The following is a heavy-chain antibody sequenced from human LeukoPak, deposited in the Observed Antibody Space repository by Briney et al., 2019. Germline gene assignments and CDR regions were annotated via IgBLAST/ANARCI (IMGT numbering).Heavy chain of an antibody. CDR2: IIPSFGTP. CDR1: GDTFSRYS. CDR3: ARAFLPVRRPLNYDYYYYMDV. J-gene: IGHJ6*03. Sequence: ASVKVSCKASGDTFSRYSISWVRQAPGQGLEWMGGIIPSFGTPNYAQKFQGRVTISADRSATTVYMELSSLRSDDTAVYYCARAFLPVRRPLNYDYYYYMDVWGKGTAVTVSS. V-gene: IGHV1-69*06. D-gene: IGHD6-19*01.